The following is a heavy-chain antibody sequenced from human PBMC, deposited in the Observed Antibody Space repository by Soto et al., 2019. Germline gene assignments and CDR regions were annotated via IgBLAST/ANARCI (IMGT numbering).Heavy chain of an antibody. CDR1: GFTFSSYA. CDR2: ISGSGGST. Sequence: PGGSLRLSCAASGFTFSSYAMSWVRQAPGKGLEWVSAISGSGGSTYYADSVKGRFTISRDNSKNTLYLQMNSLRAEDTAVYYCAKETPVVVAATGWFDPWGQGTLVTVSS. V-gene: IGHV3-23*01. D-gene: IGHD2-15*01. J-gene: IGHJ5*02. CDR3: AKETPVVVAATGWFDP.